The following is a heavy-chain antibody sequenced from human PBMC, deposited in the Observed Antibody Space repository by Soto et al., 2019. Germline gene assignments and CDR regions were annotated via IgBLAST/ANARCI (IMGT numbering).Heavy chain of an antibody. V-gene: IGHV3-53*04. Sequence: EVQLVESGGGLVQPGGSLRLSCAASGFTVSSNFMSWVRQAPGKGLEWVSVIYSGGSTYYADSVKGRFTISRHNSKNTLYLQMNRLSAEDAAVYSCARAAGYSSGWYDYWGQGTLVTVSS. D-gene: IGHD6-19*01. CDR1: GFTVSSNF. CDR3: ARAAGYSSGWYDY. J-gene: IGHJ4*02. CDR2: IYSGGST.